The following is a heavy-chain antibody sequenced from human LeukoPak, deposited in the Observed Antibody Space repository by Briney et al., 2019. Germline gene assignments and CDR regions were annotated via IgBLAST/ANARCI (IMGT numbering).Heavy chain of an antibody. V-gene: IGHV3-30*02. CDR3: AKEQYSYGLELSGYFDY. J-gene: IGHJ4*02. Sequence: PGGSLRVSCAASGFIFSSYGMHWVRQAPGNGLEWVAVIRYDGSNKYYADSVKGRFTLSRYNSKITLYLQMNRLRAEDTTVYYCAKEQYSYGLELSGYFDYWGQGTLVTVSS. CDR2: IRYDGSNK. D-gene: IGHD5-18*01. CDR1: GFIFSSYG.